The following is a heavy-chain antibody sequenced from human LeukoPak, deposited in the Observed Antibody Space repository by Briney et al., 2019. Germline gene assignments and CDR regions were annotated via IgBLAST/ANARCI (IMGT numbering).Heavy chain of an antibody. CDR3: ARDSVNTMVRGVFDY. Sequence: ASVKVSCKASGYTFTSYGISWVRQAPGQGLEWMGWISAYNGNTNYAQKLQGRVTMTTDTSTSTAYMELRSLRSDDTAVYYCARDSVNTMVRGVFDYWGQGTLVTVSP. V-gene: IGHV1-18*01. J-gene: IGHJ4*02. CDR1: GYTFTSYG. CDR2: ISAYNGNT. D-gene: IGHD3-10*01.